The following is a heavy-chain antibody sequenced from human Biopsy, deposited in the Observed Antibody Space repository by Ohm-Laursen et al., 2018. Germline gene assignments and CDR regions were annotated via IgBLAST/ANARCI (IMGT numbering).Heavy chain of an antibody. CDR1: GKTLSDYH. V-gene: IGHV4-34*08. J-gene: IGHJ4*02. CDR2: INQAGTT. D-gene: IGHD2-15*01. CDR3: GNEVHGRDY. Sequence: TLSLTCAVFGKTLSDYHWSWIRQPPGKGLEWIGQINQAGTTNYNPSLKSRVSISADASKYEFSLGLSSVTAADTAVYLCGNEVHGRDYWGLGAQVTVSS.